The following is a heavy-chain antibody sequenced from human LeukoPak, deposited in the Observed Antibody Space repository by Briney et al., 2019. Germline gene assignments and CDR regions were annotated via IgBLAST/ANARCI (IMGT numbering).Heavy chain of an antibody. Sequence: ASVKVSCKASGYTFTSYGISWVRPAPGQGLEWMGWISAYNGNTNYAQKLQGRVTMTTDTSTSTAYMELRSLRSDDTAVYYCARVVFNYYDSSGYGYGGWFDPWGQGTLVTVSS. V-gene: IGHV1-18*01. D-gene: IGHD3-22*01. CDR3: ARVVFNYYDSSGYGYGGWFDP. CDR2: ISAYNGNT. J-gene: IGHJ5*02. CDR1: GYTFTSYG.